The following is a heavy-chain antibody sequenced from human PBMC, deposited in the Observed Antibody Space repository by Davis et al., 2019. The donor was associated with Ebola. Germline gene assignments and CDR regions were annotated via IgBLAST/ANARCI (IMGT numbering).Heavy chain of an antibody. Sequence: NVQGRVTMTTDTSTSTAYMEVGSLRSEDTAVYYCAKDETGWTRFDFWGQGTLVTVSS. CDR3: AKDETGWTRFDF. J-gene: IGHJ4*02. D-gene: IGHD1-1*01. V-gene: IGHV1-18*01.